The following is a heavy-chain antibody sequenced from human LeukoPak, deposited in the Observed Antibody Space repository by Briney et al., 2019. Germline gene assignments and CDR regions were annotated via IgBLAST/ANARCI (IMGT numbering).Heavy chain of an antibody. CDR2: IYSSGST. D-gene: IGHD3-22*01. CDR1: GGSISSGGYS. CDR3: AREIYYDSSAYDY. J-gene: IGHJ4*02. Sequence: SETLSLTCAVSGGSISSGGYSWSWIRQPPGKGLEWIGYIYSSGSTNYNPSLKSRFSISVDTSKNQFSLKLSSLTAADTAIYYCAREIYYDSSAYDYWGQGTLVTVSS. V-gene: IGHV4-30-4*07.